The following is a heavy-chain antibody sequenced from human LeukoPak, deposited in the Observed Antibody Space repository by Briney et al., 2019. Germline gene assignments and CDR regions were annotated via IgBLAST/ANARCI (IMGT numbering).Heavy chain of an antibody. CDR2: INPNSGGT. J-gene: IGHJ3*02. V-gene: IGHV1-2*02. CDR1: GYTFTGYY. D-gene: IGHD3-10*01. Sequence: GGSLKISCKASGYTFTGYYMHWVRQAPGQGLEWMGWINPNSGGTNYAQKFQGRVTMTRDTSISTAYMELSRLRSDDTAVYYCARVRNEWFGELSGFVDAFDIWGQGTKVTVSS. CDR3: ARVRNEWFGELSGFVDAFDI.